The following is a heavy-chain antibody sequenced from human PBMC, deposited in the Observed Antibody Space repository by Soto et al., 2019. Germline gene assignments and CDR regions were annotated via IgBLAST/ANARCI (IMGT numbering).Heavy chain of an antibody. CDR2: IYHSGST. CDR1: GGSISSGGYS. V-gene: IGHV4-30-2*01. Sequence: SETLSLTCAVSGGSISSGGYSWSWIRQPPGKGLEWIGYIYHSGSTYYNPSLKSRVTISVDRSKNQFSLKLSSVTAADTAVYYCARSKSGSSSFDYFDYWGQGTLVTVSS. D-gene: IGHD6-13*01. J-gene: IGHJ4*02. CDR3: ARSKSGSSSFDYFDY.